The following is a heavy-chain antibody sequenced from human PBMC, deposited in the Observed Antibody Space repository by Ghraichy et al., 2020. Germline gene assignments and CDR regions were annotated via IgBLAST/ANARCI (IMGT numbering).Heavy chain of an antibody. CDR3: ARAKSPTRDYYDSSGAHVDV. Sequence: SVKVSCKASGGTFSSYAISWVRQAPGQGLEWMGGIIPIFGTTNYAQKFQGRVTITADESTSTAYMELSSLRSEDTAVYYCARAKSPTRDYYDSSGAHVDVWGQGTTVTVSS. V-gene: IGHV1-69*13. D-gene: IGHD3-22*01. CDR1: GGTFSSYA. J-gene: IGHJ6*02. CDR2: IIPIFGTT.